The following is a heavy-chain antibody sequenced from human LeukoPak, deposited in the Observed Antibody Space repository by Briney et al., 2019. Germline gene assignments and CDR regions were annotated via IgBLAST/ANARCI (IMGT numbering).Heavy chain of an antibody. D-gene: IGHD3-10*01. CDR2: TIPIFGTA. J-gene: IGHJ5*02. V-gene: IGHV1-69*13. Sequence: SVKVSCKASGGTFSSYAISWVRQAPGQGLEWMGGTIPIFGTANYAQKFQGRVTITADESTSTAYMELSSLRSEDTAVYYCARKHYGSGSFNWFDPWGQGTLVTVSS. CDR3: ARKHYGSGSFNWFDP. CDR1: GGTFSSYA.